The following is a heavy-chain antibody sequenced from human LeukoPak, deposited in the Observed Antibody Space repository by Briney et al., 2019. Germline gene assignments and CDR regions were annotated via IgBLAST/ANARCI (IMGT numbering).Heavy chain of an antibody. CDR3: AKGLGYRSYYFDY. CDR2: INSDGSST. Sequence: GGSLRLSCAASGFTFSSYWMHWVRQALGKGLVWVSRINSDGSSTSYADSVKGRFTISRDNAKNTLYLQMNSLRAEDTAVYYCAKGLGYRSYYFDYWGQGTLVTVSS. CDR1: GFTFSSYW. D-gene: IGHD5-12*01. J-gene: IGHJ4*02. V-gene: IGHV3-74*01.